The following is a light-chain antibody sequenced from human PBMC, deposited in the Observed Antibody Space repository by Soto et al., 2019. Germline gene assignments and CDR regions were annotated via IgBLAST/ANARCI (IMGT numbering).Light chain of an antibody. V-gene: IGLV1-44*01. CDR3: GAWDDSLNGVV. CDR1: SSNIGTNT. Sequence: QSALTQPPSASGTPGQRVTISCSGSSSNIGTNTVNWYQQLPGTAPKLLIHSSSQRPSGVPDRFSASKSGTSASLAISGLQSEDEADYYCGAWDDSLNGVVFGGGTKVTVL. J-gene: IGLJ2*01. CDR2: SSS.